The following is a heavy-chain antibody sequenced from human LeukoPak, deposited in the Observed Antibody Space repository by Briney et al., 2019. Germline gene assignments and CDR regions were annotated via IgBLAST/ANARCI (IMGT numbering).Heavy chain of an antibody. D-gene: IGHD3-22*01. CDR1: GFTFSSYS. CDR3: ARAPYYYDSHDY. CDR2: ISSDSNYI. J-gene: IGHJ4*02. Sequence: GGSLRLSCAASGFTFSSYSMNWVRQAPGKGLEWVSSISSDSNYIFYADSVQGRFTISRDNAENSLFLQMNSLRAEDTAVYYCARAPYYYDSHDYWGQGTLVTVSS. V-gene: IGHV3-21*01.